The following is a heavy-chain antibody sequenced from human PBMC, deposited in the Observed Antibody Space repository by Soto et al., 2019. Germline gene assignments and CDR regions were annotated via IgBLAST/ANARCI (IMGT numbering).Heavy chain of an antibody. Sequence: HAPVKESGPVLVKITEPLTLSGEVSGVSICNDGLGVTGIRQTPGRSLDWLAHIFPTDEKCYSTTLENRLVIYKGKHRGQVGLTVTNVNALDTATYSCARIFGAGWSGGFRYYGMDVWGHGIAVTGSS. CDR2: IFPTDEK. V-gene: IGHV2-26*01. D-gene: IGHD6-19*01. CDR1: GVSICNDGLG. J-gene: IGHJ6*02. CDR3: ARIFGAGWSGGFRYYGMDV.